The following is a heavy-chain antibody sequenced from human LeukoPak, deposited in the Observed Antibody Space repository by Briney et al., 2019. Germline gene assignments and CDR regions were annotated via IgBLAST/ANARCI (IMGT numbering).Heavy chain of an antibody. CDR2: ISISGTTT. D-gene: IGHD5-18*01. CDR1: GFTFSDYY. J-gene: IGHJ4*02. V-gene: IGHV3-11*01. CDR3: ARGAMASDF. Sequence: GGSLRLSCAASGFTFSDYYMTWIRQTPGKGLEWVSYISISGTTTFYVDSVKGRFTISRDNTKNSLYLQMNSLRAEDTAMYYCARGAMASDFWGQGTLVTVSS.